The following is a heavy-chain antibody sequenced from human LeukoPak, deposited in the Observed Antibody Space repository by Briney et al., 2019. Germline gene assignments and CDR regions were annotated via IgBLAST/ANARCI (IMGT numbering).Heavy chain of an antibody. Sequence: PSETLSLSCTVSGGSISSYSRSWIRQPAGEGLEWIGRIFTSGDTNYNPSLKSRVTMSVDTSKNQFSLKLSSVTAADTAVYYCAREANAFDIWGQGTMVTVSS. CDR1: GGSISSYS. V-gene: IGHV4-4*07. CDR2: IFTSGDT. CDR3: AREANAFDI. J-gene: IGHJ3*02.